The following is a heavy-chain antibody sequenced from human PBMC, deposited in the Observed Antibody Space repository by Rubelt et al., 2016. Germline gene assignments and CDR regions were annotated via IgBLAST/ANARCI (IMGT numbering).Heavy chain of an antibody. J-gene: IGHJ4*02. CDR3: ASIAARLRSGDY. D-gene: IGHD6-6*01. Sequence: QVQLQQWGAGLLKPSETLSLTCAVYGGSFSGYYWSWIRQPPGKGLEWIGEINHSGSTNYNPSLKSRVTISVDTSKNQFSLKLSSVTAADTAVYYCASIAARLRSGDYWSQGTLVTVSS. V-gene: IGHV4-34*01. CDR1: GGSFSGYY. CDR2: INHSGST.